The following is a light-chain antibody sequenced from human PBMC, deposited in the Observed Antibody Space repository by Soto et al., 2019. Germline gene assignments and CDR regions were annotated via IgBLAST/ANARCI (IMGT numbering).Light chain of an antibody. V-gene: IGKV3-15*01. CDR3: QQYTNWPYT. J-gene: IGKJ2*01. CDR1: QSVGSN. CDR2: GAS. Sequence: EIVMTQSPATLSLSPGERASLSCRASQSVGSNLAWYQQTAGQAPRLLIYGASTRATGIPARFSGSGSGTEFTLTISSLQSEDFAVYSCQQYTNWPYTFGQGTKVEIK.